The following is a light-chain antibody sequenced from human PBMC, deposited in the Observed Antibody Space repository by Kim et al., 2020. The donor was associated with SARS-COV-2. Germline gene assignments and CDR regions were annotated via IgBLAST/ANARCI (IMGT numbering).Light chain of an antibody. Sequence: HPSTISCTGTSSDIGRYNYVSWYQHHPGKAPKLMISEVSKRPSGVPDRFSGSKSGNTASLTVSGLQTEDEADYYCGSYAGSKTFLFGGGTQLTVL. V-gene: IGLV2-8*01. CDR2: EVS. J-gene: IGLJ3*02. CDR1: SSDIGRYNY. CDR3: GSYAGSKTFL.